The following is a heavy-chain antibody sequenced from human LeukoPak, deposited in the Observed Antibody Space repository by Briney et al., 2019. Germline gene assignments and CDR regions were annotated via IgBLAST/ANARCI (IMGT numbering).Heavy chain of an antibody. CDR2: IYSGGST. D-gene: IGHD2-21*01. J-gene: IGHJ3*02. CDR3: ARDIPDAFGI. V-gene: IGHV3-66*01. CDR1: GFTFSSYA. Sequence: PGGSLRLSFAASGFTFSSYAMSWVRQAPGKGLEWVSVIYSGGSTYYADSVKGRFTISRDNSKNTLYLQMNSLRAEDTAVYYCARDIPDAFGIWGQGTMVTVSS.